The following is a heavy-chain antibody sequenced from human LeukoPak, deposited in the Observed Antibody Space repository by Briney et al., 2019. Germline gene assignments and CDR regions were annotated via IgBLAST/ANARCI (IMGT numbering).Heavy chain of an antibody. CDR3: ARASGTDRNSDFYYMDV. J-gene: IGHJ6*03. V-gene: IGHV3-30*04. CDR2: ISYDGSKK. D-gene: IGHD1-1*01. Sequence: GGSLRLSCAGSGFTFDRYAIHWVRQAPGKGLEWLSIISYDGSKKYDADSVKGRFSTSRDNSKNTLYLQLNSLRSDDTAVYSCARASGTDRNSDFYYMDVWGKGTTVTVSS. CDR1: GFTFDRYA.